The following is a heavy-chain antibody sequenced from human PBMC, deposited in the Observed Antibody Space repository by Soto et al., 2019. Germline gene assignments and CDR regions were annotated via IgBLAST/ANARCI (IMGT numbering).Heavy chain of an antibody. Sequence: QVQLVQSGAEVKKPGASVKVSCKASGYTFTSYGLSWVRQAPGQGLEWMGWISAYNGNTNYAQKLQGRVTMTTDTATSTAYMELRSLRSDDTAGYCCARTNFVWGSYRPSRLDYWGQGSLVTVSS. V-gene: IGHV1-18*04. CDR2: ISAYNGNT. J-gene: IGHJ4*02. CDR1: GYTFTSYG. D-gene: IGHD3-16*02. CDR3: ARTNFVWGSYRPSRLDY.